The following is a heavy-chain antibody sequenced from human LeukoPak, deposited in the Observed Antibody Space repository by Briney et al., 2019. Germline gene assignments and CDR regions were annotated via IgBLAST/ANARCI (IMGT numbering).Heavy chain of an antibody. CDR1: GGSISSYY. V-gene: IGHV4-59*01. CDR3: ASMKRQLRGWFDP. J-gene: IGHJ5*02. D-gene: IGHD2-2*01. CDR2: IYYSGST. Sequence: SEPLSLTCTVSGGSISSYYWSWIRQPPGKGLEWIGYIYYSGSTNYNPSLKSRVTISVDTSENQFSLKLSSVTAADTAVYYCASMKRQLRGWFDPWGQGTLVTVSS.